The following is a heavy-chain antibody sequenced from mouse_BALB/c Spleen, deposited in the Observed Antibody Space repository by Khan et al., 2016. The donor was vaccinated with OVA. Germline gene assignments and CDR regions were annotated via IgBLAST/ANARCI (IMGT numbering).Heavy chain of an antibody. CDR2: ISYRGST. CDR3: ARTARIKY. J-gene: IGHJ2*01. Sequence: EVQLQESGPGLVKPSQSLSLTCTVTGYSIPSGYGWNWIRQFPGNKLEWMGYISYRGSTNYNPSLKSRISITRDTSKNQFFLQLNSVTTEDTATYYCARTARIKYWGQGTTRTVSS. D-gene: IGHD1-2*01. V-gene: IGHV3-2*02. CDR1: GYSIPSGYG.